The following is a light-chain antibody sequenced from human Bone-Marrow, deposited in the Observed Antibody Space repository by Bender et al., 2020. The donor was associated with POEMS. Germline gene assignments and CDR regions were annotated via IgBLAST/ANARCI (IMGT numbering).Light chain of an antibody. CDR2: QDD. CDR1: GLGNKY. V-gene: IGLV3-1*01. CDR3: QAWDSSTTRGYV. Sequence: SYDLSQPPSVSVSPGQTATISCSGEGLGNKYTFWYQQKSGQSPVLVIYQDDRRPSGIPERFSGSTSRNTATLTITGTHAMDEANYYFQAWDSSTTRGYVFGAGTKITVL. J-gene: IGLJ1*01.